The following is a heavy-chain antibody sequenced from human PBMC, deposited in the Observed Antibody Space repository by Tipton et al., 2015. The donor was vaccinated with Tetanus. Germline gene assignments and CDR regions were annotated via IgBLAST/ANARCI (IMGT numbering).Heavy chain of an antibody. CDR1: GFTFSSYA. CDR3: ASHSSGYVR. CDR2: ISSNGGST. V-gene: IGHV3-64*01. Sequence: GSLRLSCAASGFTFSSYAMHWVRQAPGKGLEYVSAISSNGGSTYYANSVKGRFTISRDNSKNTLYLQMGSLRAEDMAVYYCASHSSGYVRWGQGTLVTVSS. D-gene: IGHD3-22*01. J-gene: IGHJ1*01.